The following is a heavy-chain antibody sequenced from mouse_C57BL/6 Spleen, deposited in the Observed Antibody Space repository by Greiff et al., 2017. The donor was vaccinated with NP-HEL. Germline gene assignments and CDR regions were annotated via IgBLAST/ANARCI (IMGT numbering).Heavy chain of an antibody. CDR3: TTGRRSYAMDY. V-gene: IGHV14-1*01. CDR1: GFNITDYY. Sequence: EVQLQQSGAELVRPGASVKLSCTASGFNITDYYMHWVKQRPEQGLEWIGRIDPEDGDTEYAPKFQGKATMTADTSSNTAYLQLSSLTSEDTAVYYCTTGRRSYAMDYWGQGTSVTVSS. J-gene: IGHJ4*01. CDR2: IDPEDGDT.